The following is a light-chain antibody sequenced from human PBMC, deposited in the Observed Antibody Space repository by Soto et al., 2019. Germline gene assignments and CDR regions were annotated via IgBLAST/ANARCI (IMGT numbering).Light chain of an antibody. V-gene: IGKV1-39*01. Sequence: DILMTQSPSSLSASVGDRVTISCRASQNIHKYLNWYQQRPGKAPNLLVYEATSLETGVSSKFSGSGSGTEFTLTINSLQPEDFATYYCQQSFVSPWTLGQGT. CDR3: QQSFVSPWT. CDR2: EAT. CDR1: QNIHKY. J-gene: IGKJ1*01.